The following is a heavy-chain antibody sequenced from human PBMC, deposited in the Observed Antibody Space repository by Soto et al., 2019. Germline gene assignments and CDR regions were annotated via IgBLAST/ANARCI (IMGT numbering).Heavy chain of an antibody. Sequence: LVESGGGLVQAGESLRLSCAVSGFSVSNNYMTWVRRAPGKGLEWISVIYSDGTTYHADSVKGRFIASRDNSQNTLYLQMNNLRVEDSAVYFCARDTHSAVRSDWWGQGTLVTVAS. CDR2: IYSDGTT. V-gene: IGHV3-66*01. CDR3: ARDTHSAVRSDW. J-gene: IGHJ4*02. D-gene: IGHD3-9*01. CDR1: GFSVSNNY.